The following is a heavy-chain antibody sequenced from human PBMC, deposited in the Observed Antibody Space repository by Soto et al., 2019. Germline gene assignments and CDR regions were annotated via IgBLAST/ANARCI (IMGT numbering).Heavy chain of an antibody. J-gene: IGHJ4*02. D-gene: IGHD2-2*03. V-gene: IGHV1-24*01. Sequence: QVQLVQSGAEVKKPGASVKVSCKVSGYTLTELSMHWVRQAPGKGREWMGGFDPEDGETIYAQKFQGKVTMTEDTGRDRPYMELRSLRCEERAAYYCATILDEPALLSYWGQGTLVSVSS. CDR1: GYTLTELS. CDR3: ATILDEPALLSY. CDR2: FDPEDGET.